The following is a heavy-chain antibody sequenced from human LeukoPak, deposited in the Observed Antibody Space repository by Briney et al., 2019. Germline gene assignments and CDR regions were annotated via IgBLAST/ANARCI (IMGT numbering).Heavy chain of an antibody. CDR1: GYTFTGYY. CDR3: ARVGDSSGYYDY. Sequence: VASVKVSCKASGYTFTGYYMHWVRQAPGQGLEWMAWINPNSGGTNYAQKFQGRVTMTRDTSISTAYMELSRLRSDDTAVYYCARVGDSSGYYDYWGQGTLVTVSS. V-gene: IGHV1-2*02. D-gene: IGHD3-22*01. J-gene: IGHJ4*02. CDR2: INPNSGGT.